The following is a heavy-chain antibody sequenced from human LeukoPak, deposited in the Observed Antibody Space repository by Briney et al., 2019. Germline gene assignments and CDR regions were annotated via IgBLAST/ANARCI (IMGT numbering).Heavy chain of an antibody. CDR3: VRDKEMSTMTGSVLDY. V-gene: IGHV3-30*02. CDR1: GFTFSSYG. CDR2: IHHDGSNK. D-gene: IGHD5-24*01. Sequence: TGGSLRLSCAASGFTFSSYGMHWVRQAPGKGLDWVAFIHHDGSNKYYADSVRGRFTISRDNSKNTLYLQMNSLRAEDTAVYYCVRDKEMSTMTGSVLDYWGQGTLVTVTS. J-gene: IGHJ4*02.